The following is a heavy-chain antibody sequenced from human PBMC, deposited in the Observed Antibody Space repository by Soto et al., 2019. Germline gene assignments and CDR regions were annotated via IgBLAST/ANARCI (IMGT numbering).Heavy chain of an antibody. J-gene: IGHJ5*02. CDR3: ARHQSFNWKPFDP. CDR1: GGSISSYY. V-gene: IGHV4-59*08. CDR2: IYYSGST. D-gene: IGHD1-20*01. Sequence: SETLSLTCTVSGGSISSYYWSWIRQPPGKGLEWIGYIYYSGSTNYNPSLKSRVTISVDTSKNQFSPKLSSVTAADTAVYYCARHQSFNWKPFDPWGQGTLVTVSS.